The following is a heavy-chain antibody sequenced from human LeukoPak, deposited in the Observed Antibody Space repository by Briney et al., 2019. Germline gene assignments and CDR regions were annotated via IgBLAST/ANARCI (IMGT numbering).Heavy chain of an antibody. CDR1: GFTFSDFW. J-gene: IGHJ4*02. CDR2: IKEDGTEK. D-gene: IGHD1-1*01. CDR3: VRESRPGGAMGLYHNLDY. V-gene: IGHV3-7*01. Sequence: PGGSLRLSCAGSGFTFSDFWMTWVRQTPGKGLEWVANIKEDGTEKSLVDSVKGRFTISRDNTKNLLYLEMNSLRGDDTAIYYCVRESRPGGAMGLYHNLDYWGQGTLVAVSS.